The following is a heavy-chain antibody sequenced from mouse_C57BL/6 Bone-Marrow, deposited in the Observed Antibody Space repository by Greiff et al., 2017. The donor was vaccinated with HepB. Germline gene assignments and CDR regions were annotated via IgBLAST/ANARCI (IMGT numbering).Heavy chain of an antibody. J-gene: IGHJ1*03. CDR1: GFSLSTSGMG. CDR3: ARRASYYSNYGYWYFDV. D-gene: IGHD2-5*01. CDR2: IYWDDDK. Sequence: QVTLKESGPGILQSSQTLSLTCSFSGFSLSTSGMGVSWIRQPSGKGLEWLAHIYWDDDKRYKPSLKSRLTISKDTSRNQVFLKITSVDTADTATYYCARRASYYSNYGYWYFDVWGTGTTVTVSS. V-gene: IGHV8-12*01.